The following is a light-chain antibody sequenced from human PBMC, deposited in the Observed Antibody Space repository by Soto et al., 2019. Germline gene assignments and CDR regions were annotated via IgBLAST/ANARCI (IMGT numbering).Light chain of an antibody. Sequence: EIVVTQSPGTLSLSPGERATLSCRASQSFSSSQLAWYQQKPGQAPRLVIYDASTRATGIPDRFSGSGSGRDFTLTISRLEPEDFGVYPCQLFGSSHPRTFAQGTKVDIK. J-gene: IGKJ1*01. CDR1: QSFSSSQ. V-gene: IGKV3-20*01. CDR3: QLFGSSHPRT. CDR2: DAS.